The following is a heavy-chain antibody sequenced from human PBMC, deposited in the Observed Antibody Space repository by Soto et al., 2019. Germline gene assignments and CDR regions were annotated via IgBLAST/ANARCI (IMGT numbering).Heavy chain of an antibody. D-gene: IGHD2-2*01. CDR1: GGSISSSSYY. V-gene: IGHV4-39*01. Sequence: QLQLQESGPGLVKPSETLSLTCTVSGGSISSSSYYWAWIRQPPGKGLEWIGSIYYSGSTYYNPSLKSRVTISVDTSKNQCSLKLSSVTAADTAVYYCARQGQLLLRYWFDPWGQGTLVTVSS. CDR2: IYYSGST. J-gene: IGHJ5*02. CDR3: ARQGQLLLRYWFDP.